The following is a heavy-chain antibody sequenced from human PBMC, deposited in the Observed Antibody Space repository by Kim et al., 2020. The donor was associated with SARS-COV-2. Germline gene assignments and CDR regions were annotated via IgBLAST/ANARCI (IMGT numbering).Heavy chain of an antibody. CDR2: IYYSAST. CDR1: GGSISSSSYY. Sequence: SETLSLTCTVSGGSISSSSYYWGWIRQPPGQGLEWIGSIYYSASTYSNPSLKSTVTISVDTSQNQFSLKRSSVTAADTAVYYCAGHFHPVVVITTCQHWGQGTLVTVSS. V-gene: IGHV4-39*01. J-gene: IGHJ1*01. CDR3: AGHFHPVVVITTCQH. D-gene: IGHD3-22*01.